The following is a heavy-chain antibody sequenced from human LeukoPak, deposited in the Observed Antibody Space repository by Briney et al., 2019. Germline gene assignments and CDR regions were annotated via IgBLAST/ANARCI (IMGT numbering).Heavy chain of an antibody. V-gene: IGHV3-30*03. CDR3: ARSRGDGYSKDAFDI. CDR2: ISYDGSNK. Sequence: GGSLRLSCAASGFTFSSYGMHWVRQAPGKGLEWVAVISYDGSNKYYADSVKGRFTISRDNSKNTLYLQMNSLRAEDTAVYYCARSRGDGYSKDAFDIWGQGTMVTVSS. CDR1: GFTFSSYG. D-gene: IGHD5-24*01. J-gene: IGHJ3*02.